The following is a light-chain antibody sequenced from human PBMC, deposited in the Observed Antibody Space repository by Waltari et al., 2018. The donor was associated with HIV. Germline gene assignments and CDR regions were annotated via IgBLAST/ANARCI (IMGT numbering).Light chain of an antibody. CDR1: QNINSY. Sequence: DIQMTQSPSSLYASVGDRVTITCRASQNINSYLNWYQQKPREAPKLLIYGASSLQSGVPSRFSGSGSGTHFTLTINSLQPEDFASYYCQQSYSLPLTFGGGTTVGIK. J-gene: IGKJ4*01. V-gene: IGKV1-39*01. CDR2: GAS. CDR3: QQSYSLPLT.